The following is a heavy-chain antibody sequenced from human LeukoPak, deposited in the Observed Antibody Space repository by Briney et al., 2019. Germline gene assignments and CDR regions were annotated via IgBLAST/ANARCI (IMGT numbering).Heavy chain of an antibody. Sequence: PGGSLRLSCAASGFTVGTNYMSWVRQAPGKGLEWVSVIYRDGGTYYADSVKGRFTISRDSSKNILYLQMNSLRAEDTAVYYCARDVFDRGLQWYFDLWGRGT. CDR2: IYRDGGT. CDR1: GFTVGTNY. J-gene: IGHJ2*01. CDR3: ARDVFDRGLQWYFDL. D-gene: IGHD3-16*01. V-gene: IGHV3-53*01.